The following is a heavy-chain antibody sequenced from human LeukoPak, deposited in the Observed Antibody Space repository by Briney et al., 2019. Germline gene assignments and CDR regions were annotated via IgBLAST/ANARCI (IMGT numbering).Heavy chain of an antibody. CDR3: ARDFPSGSGYYYYYMDV. CDR2: INPNSGGT. CDR1: GYTFTGYY. J-gene: IGHJ6*03. Sequence: ASVKVSCKASGYTFTGYYMHWVRQAPGQGLEWMGWINPNSGGTNYAQKFQGRVTMTRDTSISTAYMELSRLRSDDTAVYYCARDFPSGSGYYYYYMDVWGKGTTVTVSS. D-gene: IGHD1-26*01. V-gene: IGHV1-2*02.